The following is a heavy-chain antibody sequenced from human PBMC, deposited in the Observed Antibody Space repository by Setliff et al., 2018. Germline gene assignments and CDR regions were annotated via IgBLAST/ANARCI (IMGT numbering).Heavy chain of an antibody. CDR2: IVPIYGPA. CDR1: GGSFRNSG. CDR3: AKASVWVVDANCGSFDV. Sequence: SVKVSCKASGGSFRNSGSGWVRQAPGQGLEWIGGIVPIYGPAKYAQKFQGRVEITTDESTNTAYMELSSLTSDDTATYYCAKASVWVVDANCGSFDVWGQGTVVT. D-gene: IGHD2-15*01. J-gene: IGHJ3*01. V-gene: IGHV1-69*05.